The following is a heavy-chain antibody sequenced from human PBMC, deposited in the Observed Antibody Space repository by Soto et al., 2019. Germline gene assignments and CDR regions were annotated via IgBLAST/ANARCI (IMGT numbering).Heavy chain of an antibody. CDR3: ARVRQGCSSTSCYFDP. V-gene: IGHV4-4*02. D-gene: IGHD2-2*01. CDR2: IHHRGST. Sequence: PSETLSLTCAVSGDSISSSNWWNWVRQTPGKGLEWIGEIHHRGSTNYNPSLKSRVTISVDKSKNQFSLKLKFVTTADTAVYYCARVRQGCSSTSCYFDPWGQGTLVTVSS. CDR1: GDSISSSNW. J-gene: IGHJ5*02.